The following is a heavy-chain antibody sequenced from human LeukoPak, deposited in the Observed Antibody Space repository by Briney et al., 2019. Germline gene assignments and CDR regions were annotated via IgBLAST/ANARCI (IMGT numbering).Heavy chain of an antibody. CDR2: IIPILGIA. CDR1: GGTFSSYT. CDR3: ARDREYSSSYFSAPTENWFDP. V-gene: IGHV1-69*04. Sequence: SVKVSCKASGGTFSSYTISWVRQAPGQGLEWMGRIIPILGIANYAQKFQGRVTITADKSTSTAYMELSSLRSEDTAMYYCARDREYSSSYFSAPTENWFDPWGQGTLVTVSS. D-gene: IGHD6-6*01. J-gene: IGHJ5*02.